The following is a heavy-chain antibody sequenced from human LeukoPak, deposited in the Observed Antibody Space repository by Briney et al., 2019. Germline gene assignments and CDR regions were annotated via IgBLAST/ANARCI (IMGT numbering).Heavy chain of an antibody. CDR1: GFTFSSYG. J-gene: IGHJ4*02. D-gene: IGHD1-7*01. V-gene: IGHV3-30*18. CDR3: AKDREGTTFDN. Sequence: GRSLRLSCAASGFTFSSYGMHWVRRAPGKGLEWVAVISYDGSNKYYADSVKGRFTISRDNSKNTVYLQMNSLRAEDTAVYYCAKDREGTTFDNWGQGTLVTVSS. CDR2: ISYDGSNK.